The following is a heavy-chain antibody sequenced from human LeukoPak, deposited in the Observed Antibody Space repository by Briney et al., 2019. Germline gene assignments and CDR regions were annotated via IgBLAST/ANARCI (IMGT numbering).Heavy chain of an antibody. CDR1: GFRFSSYA. V-gene: IGHV3-33*06. J-gene: IGHJ4*02. CDR3: AKVGTDNYFDN. D-gene: IGHD1-26*01. Sequence: PGGSLRLSCAASGFRFSSYAMHWVRQAPGKGLEWVAVIWYDGTNQYYADSVKGRFTISKDNSKNTLYLQMNSLGAEDTAMYYCAKVGTDNYFDNWGQGTLVTVST. CDR2: IWYDGTNQ.